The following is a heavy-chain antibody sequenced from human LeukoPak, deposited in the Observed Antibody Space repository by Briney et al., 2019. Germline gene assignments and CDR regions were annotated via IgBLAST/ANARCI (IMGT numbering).Heavy chain of an antibody. CDR2: IGPVGDSP. CDR3: ARRGTSSSWAHFDY. V-gene: IGHV3-23*01. J-gene: IGHJ4*02. CDR1: GFNFRDAA. D-gene: IGHD6-13*01. Sequence: EGSLRLSCAAPGFNFRDAAMTWVRQAPGKGLEWVSLIGPVGDSPFYADSVKGRFTISRDKAKNSLYLQMDSLRAEDTAVYYCARRGTSSSWAHFDYWGQGSLVTVSS.